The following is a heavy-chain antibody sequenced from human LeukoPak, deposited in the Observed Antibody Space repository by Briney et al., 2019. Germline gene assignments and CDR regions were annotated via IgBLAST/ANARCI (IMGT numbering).Heavy chain of an antibody. CDR3: ARDGGYSGYDADC. Sequence: SGGSLRLSCAASGFTFSTYSMKWVRRAPGKGLEWVSYISDSSAMYYADSVRGRFTISRENDKNSLFLQMNSLRAEDTAVYYCARDGGYSGYDADCWGQGTLVTVSS. CDR2: ISDSSAM. V-gene: IGHV3-48*01. D-gene: IGHD5-12*01. J-gene: IGHJ4*02. CDR1: GFTFSTYS.